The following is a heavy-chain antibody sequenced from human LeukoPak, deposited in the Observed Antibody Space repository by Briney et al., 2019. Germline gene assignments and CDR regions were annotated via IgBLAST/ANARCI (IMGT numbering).Heavy chain of an antibody. CDR2: ISAYNGNT. V-gene: IGHV1-18*01. CDR3: ARDRDVYYDVCFFGAPFDY. D-gene: IGHD3-22*01. Sequence: GASVKVSCKASGYTFTSYGISWVRQAPGQGLEWMEWISAYNGNTNYAQKLQGRVTMTTDTSTSTAYMELRSLRSDDTAVYYCARDRDVYYDVCFFGAPFDYGGQGPLVTVS. J-gene: IGHJ4*02. CDR1: GYTFTSYG.